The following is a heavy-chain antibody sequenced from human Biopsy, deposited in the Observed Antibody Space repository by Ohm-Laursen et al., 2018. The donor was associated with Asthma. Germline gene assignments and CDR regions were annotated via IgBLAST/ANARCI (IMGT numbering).Heavy chain of an antibody. D-gene: IGHD3-3*01. CDR1: GTHFGSYN. Sequence: SLRLSCAASGTHFGSYNMHWARQAPGKGLEWVAVITFDGRQTYYTDSVKGRFTISRDNSKNTPYLQMNSLRAEDTAVFYCAKERYYDFWSGYPIWGQGTMVTVSS. V-gene: IGHV3-30*18. J-gene: IGHJ3*02. CDR2: ITFDGRQT. CDR3: AKERYYDFWSGYPI.